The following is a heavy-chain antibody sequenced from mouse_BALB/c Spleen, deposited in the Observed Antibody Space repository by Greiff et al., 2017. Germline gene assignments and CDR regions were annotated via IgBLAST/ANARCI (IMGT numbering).Heavy chain of an antibody. J-gene: IGHJ4*01. D-gene: IGHD6-2*01. CDR2: IDPANGNT. Sequence: VQLKESGAELVKPGASVKLSCTASGFNIKDTYMHWVKQRPEQGLEWIGRIDPANGNTKYDPKFQGKATITADTSSNTAYLQLSSLTSEDTAVYYCARGSLPYYAMDDWGQGTSVTVSS. CDR3: ARGSLPYYAMDD. CDR1: GFNIKDTY. V-gene: IGHV14-3*02.